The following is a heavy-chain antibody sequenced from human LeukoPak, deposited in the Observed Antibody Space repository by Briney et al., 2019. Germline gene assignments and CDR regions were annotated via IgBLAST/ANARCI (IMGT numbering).Heavy chain of an antibody. CDR2: IDPDGITT. CDR3: TRVQAGRSGLMDV. CDR1: GFTFSGYA. V-gene: IGHV3-74*01. J-gene: IGHJ6*02. D-gene: IGHD2-8*02. Sequence: GGSLRLSCAASGFTFSGYAMSWVRQAPGEGLVWVSRIDPDGITTNYADSVKGRFTTSRDNARNTLYLQMNSLTAEDTALYYCTRVQAGRSGLMDVWGRGTTVTVSS.